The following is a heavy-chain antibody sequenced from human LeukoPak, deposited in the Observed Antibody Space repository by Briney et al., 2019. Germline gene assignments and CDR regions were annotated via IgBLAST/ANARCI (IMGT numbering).Heavy chain of an antibody. J-gene: IGHJ4*02. CDR3: ARVSSLAVAGFFDY. V-gene: IGHV3-7*01. CDR2: IKQDGSEK. Sequence: PGESLRLSCAASGFTFSGYWMNWVRQAPGKGLEWVANIKQDGSEKDYVDSVKGRFTISRDNAKNSLYLQMNSLRVEDTAVYYCARVSSLAVAGFFDYWGQGILVTVSS. D-gene: IGHD6-19*01. CDR1: GFTFSGYW.